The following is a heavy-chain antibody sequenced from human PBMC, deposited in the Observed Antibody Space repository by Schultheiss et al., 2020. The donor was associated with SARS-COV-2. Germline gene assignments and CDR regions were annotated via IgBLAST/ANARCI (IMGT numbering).Heavy chain of an antibody. CDR1: GDSVSSNSAA. CDR3: ARVHGYEDYVWGSYRAYFDY. V-gene: IGHV6-1*01. CDR2: TYYRSKWYN. J-gene: IGHJ4*02. Sequence: SQTLSLTCAISGDSVSSNSAAWNWIRQSPSRGLEWLGRTYYRSKWYNDYAVSVKSRITINPDTSKNQFSLKLSSVTAADTAVYYCARVHGYEDYVWGSYRAYFDYWGQGTLVTVSS. D-gene: IGHD3-16*02.